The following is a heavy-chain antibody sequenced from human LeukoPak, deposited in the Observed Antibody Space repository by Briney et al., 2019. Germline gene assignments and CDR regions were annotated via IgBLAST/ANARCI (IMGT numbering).Heavy chain of an antibody. V-gene: IGHV3-48*01. D-gene: IGHD3-16*02. Sequence: GGSLRLSCAASGFTFSSYSMNWVRQAPGKGLEWVSYISSSSSTIYYADSVKGRFIISRDNAKDSLYLQMNSLRAEDTAVYYCAREYLGGYLIYWGQGTLVTVSS. J-gene: IGHJ4*02. CDR3: AREYLGGYLIY. CDR2: ISSSSSTI. CDR1: GFTFSSYS.